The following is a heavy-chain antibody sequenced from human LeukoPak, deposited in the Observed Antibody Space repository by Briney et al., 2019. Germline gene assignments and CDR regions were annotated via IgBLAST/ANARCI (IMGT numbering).Heavy chain of an antibody. D-gene: IGHD5-12*01. CDR2: ISGSGGSA. CDR3: AKDSGYDSSYYYYMGV. Sequence: GGSLRLSCAASGFTFSSYAMSWVRQAPGKGLEWVSAISGSGGSAYYADSVKGRFTISRDNSKNTLYLQMNSLRAEDTAVYYCAKDSGYDSSYYYYMGVWGKGTTVTVSS. CDR1: GFTFSSYA. V-gene: IGHV3-23*01. J-gene: IGHJ6*03.